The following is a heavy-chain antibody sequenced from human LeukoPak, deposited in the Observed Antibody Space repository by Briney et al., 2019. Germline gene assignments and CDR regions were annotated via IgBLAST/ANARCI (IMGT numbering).Heavy chain of an antibody. CDR1: GGSISNYY. J-gene: IGHJ4*02. D-gene: IGHD1-1*01. V-gene: IGHV4-59*01. Sequence: PSETLSLTCTVSGGSISNYYWTWIRQPPGKGLEWIGYIYYSGSTNYNPSLKSRVAISVDTSKNQFSLKLSSVTAADTAVYYCARTTYRGYYFDYWGQGTLVTVSS. CDR3: ARTTYRGYYFDY. CDR2: IYYSGST.